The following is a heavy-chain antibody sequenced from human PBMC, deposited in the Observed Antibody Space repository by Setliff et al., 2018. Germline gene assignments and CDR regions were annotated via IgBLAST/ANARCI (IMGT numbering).Heavy chain of an antibody. J-gene: IGHJ4*02. D-gene: IGHD5-12*01. CDR3: ASISGYETLDY. V-gene: IGHV4-30-4*02. Sequence: SETLSLTCTVSGGSISSGDYYWSWIRQPPGKGLEWIGYIYYSGSTYYNPSLKSRVTISVDTSKNQFSLKLSSVTAADTAVYYCASISGYETLDYWGQGTLVTVSS. CDR2: IYYSGST. CDR1: GGSISSGDYY.